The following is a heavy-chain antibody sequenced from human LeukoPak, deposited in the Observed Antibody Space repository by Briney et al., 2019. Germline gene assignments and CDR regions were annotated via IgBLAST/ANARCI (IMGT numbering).Heavy chain of an antibody. Sequence: GSSVKVSCKASGGTFSSYAISWVRQAPGQGLEWMGGIIPIFGTANYAQKFQGRVTITADESTSTAYMELSGLGSEDTAVYYCARDGGSSGWYFCVYWGQGTLVTVSS. CDR2: IIPIFGTA. J-gene: IGHJ4*02. CDR3: ARDGGSSGWYFCVY. D-gene: IGHD6-19*01. CDR1: GGTFSSYA. V-gene: IGHV1-69*01.